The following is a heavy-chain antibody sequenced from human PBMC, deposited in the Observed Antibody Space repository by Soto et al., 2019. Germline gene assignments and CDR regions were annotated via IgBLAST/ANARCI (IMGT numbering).Heavy chain of an antibody. D-gene: IGHD1-26*01. V-gene: IGHV3-23*01. CDR1: GFIFENFG. CDR2: ISGSGFKK. Sequence: GGSLRLSCAASGFIFENFGMNWVRQAPGKGLEWISSISGSGFKKYYADSVKGRFTISRDNSKSTVYLELNNLSAEDTAVYHCAKNQGVELVPLATVDWFDPWGQGSVVTVSS. J-gene: IGHJ5*02. CDR3: AKNQGVELVPLATVDWFDP.